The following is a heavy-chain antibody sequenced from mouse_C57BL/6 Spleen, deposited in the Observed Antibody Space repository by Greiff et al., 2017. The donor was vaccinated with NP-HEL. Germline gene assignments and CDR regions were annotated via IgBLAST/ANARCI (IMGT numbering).Heavy chain of an antibody. CDR3: ARTEGLRQGAWFAY. J-gene: IGHJ3*01. Sequence: QVQLQQSGAELVRPGSSVKLSCKASGYTFTSYWMHWVKQRPIQGLEWIGNIDPSDSETHYNQKFKGKATLTVDKSSSTAYMQLSSLTSEDSAVYYCARTEGLRQGAWFAYWGQGTLVTVSA. V-gene: IGHV1-52*01. CDR2: IDPSDSET. CDR1: GYTFTSYW. D-gene: IGHD2-4*01.